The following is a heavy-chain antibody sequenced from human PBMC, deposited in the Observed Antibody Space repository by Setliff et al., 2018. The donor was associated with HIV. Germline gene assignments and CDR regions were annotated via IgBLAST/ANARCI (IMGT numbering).Heavy chain of an antibody. D-gene: IGHD2-21*01. CDR1: GFTFSSYS. CDR3: ATDPRRLSY. V-gene: IGHV3-48*04. Sequence: GGSLRLSCAASGFTFSSYSMNWVRQAPGKGLEWVSYISSSRSTIYYADSVKGRFTISRDNAKNSLYLQMNSLRAEDTAVYYCATDPRRLSYWGQGTLVTVS. J-gene: IGHJ4*02. CDR2: ISSSRSTI.